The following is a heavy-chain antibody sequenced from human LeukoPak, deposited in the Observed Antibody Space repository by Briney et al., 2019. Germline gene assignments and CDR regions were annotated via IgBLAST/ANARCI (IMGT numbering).Heavy chain of an antibody. CDR2: IKQDGSEK. J-gene: IGHJ4*02. D-gene: IGHD6-6*01. CDR1: GFYFANYA. Sequence: GGSLRLSCAASGFYFANYAMSWVRQAPGKGLEWVANIKQDGSEKYYVDSVKGRFTISRDNAKNSLYLQMNSLRAEDTAVYYCAKAKPRSPEARYFDYWGQGTLVTVSS. V-gene: IGHV3-7*01. CDR3: AKAKPRSPEARYFDY.